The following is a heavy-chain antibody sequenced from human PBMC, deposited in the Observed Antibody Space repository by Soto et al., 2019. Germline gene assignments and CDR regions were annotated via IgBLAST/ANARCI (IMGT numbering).Heavy chain of an antibody. J-gene: IGHJ6*02. CDR2: INAGNGNT. CDR3: ARGPQWLPDYYGMDV. V-gene: IGHV1-3*01. D-gene: IGHD6-19*01. Sequence: ASVKVSCKASGYTFTSYAIHWVRQAPGQRLEWMGWINAGNGNTKYSQKFQGRVTITRDTSASTAYMELSSLRSEDTAVYYCARGPQWLPDYYGMDVWGQGTTVTVSS. CDR1: GYTFTSYA.